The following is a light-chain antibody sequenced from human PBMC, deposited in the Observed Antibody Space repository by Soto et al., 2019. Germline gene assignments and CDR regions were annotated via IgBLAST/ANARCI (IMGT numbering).Light chain of an antibody. CDR3: SSYRSGSTLV. CDR1: SSDIGGYNY. CDR2: DVS. V-gene: IGLV2-14*01. J-gene: IGLJ3*02. Sequence: QSVLTQPASVSGSPGQSITISCTGTSSDIGGYNYVSWYQQHPGKAPKVMIYDVSDRPSGISNRFSGSKSGNTAALTISGLQAEDEADYHCSSYRSGSTLVFGEGTTLTVL.